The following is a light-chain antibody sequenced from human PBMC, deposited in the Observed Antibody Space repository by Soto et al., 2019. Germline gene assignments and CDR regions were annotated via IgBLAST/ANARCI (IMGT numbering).Light chain of an antibody. CDR1: QSIRSW. J-gene: IGKJ1*01. Sequence: DIQMTQSPSTLSASVGDRVTITCRASQSIRSWLAWYQQKPGKAPKVLIYDASSLESGVPARFRGSGSGTEFTLTISSLQPDDFATYYCQHNSGYSWTFGQGTKVDIK. CDR3: QHNSGYSWT. V-gene: IGKV1-5*01. CDR2: DAS.